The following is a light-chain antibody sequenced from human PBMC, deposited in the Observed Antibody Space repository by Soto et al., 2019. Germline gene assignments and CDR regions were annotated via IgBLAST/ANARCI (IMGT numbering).Light chain of an antibody. CDR1: QDIRNY. CDR2: DAS. CDR3: QQLSRYPST. Sequence: DIQMTQSPSSLSASVGDRVTITCQESQDIRNYLNWYQQKPGKAPKLLIYDASTLYSGVPSRFSGSGSGTDFTLTISGLQPEDFETYYCQQLSRYPSTFGGGTKVDIK. V-gene: IGKV1-33*01. J-gene: IGKJ4*01.